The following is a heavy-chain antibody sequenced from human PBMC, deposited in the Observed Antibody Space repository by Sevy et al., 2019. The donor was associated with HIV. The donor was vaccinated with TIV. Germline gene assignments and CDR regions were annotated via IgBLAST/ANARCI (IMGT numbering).Heavy chain of an antibody. D-gene: IGHD3-22*01. CDR2: IRGYNGNT. J-gene: IGHJ4*02. CDR1: GYTFANYG. CDR3: ARDVFRPFYHDSSGNLDY. Sequence: ASVKVSCQTSGYTFANYGIGWVRQAPGHGLEWMGWIRGYNGNTNYAQKFQGRVTMTTDTSTHTAYMELRTLRSDDTAMYFCARDVFRPFYHDSSGNLDYWGQGTLVTVSS. V-gene: IGHV1-18*04.